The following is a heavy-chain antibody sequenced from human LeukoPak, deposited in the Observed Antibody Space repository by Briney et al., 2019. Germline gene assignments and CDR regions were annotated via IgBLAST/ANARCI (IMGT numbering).Heavy chain of an antibody. J-gene: IGHJ5*02. CDR1: GFTFSSYA. CDR2: ISYDGSNK. CDR3: ARGSSSWYGAPGANWFDP. D-gene: IGHD6-13*01. Sequence: GGSLRLSCAASGFTFSSYAMHWVRQAPGKGLEWVAVISYDGSNKYYADSVKGRFTISRDNSKNTLYLQMNSLGAEDTAVYYCARGSSSWYGAPGANWFDPWGQGTLVTVSS. V-gene: IGHV3-30*04.